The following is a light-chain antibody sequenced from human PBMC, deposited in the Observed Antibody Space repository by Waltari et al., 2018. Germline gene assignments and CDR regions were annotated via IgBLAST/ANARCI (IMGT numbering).Light chain of an antibody. Sequence: DVVMTQSPLSLSVTLGKPASISCRSSQSLVHSDGNTYLQWFQQRPGQSPRRLIYKVSSRESGVPDRFSGSGSGTDFTLKISRVEAEDVGVYYCMQGTYWPYTFGQGTKLDIK. J-gene: IGKJ2*01. CDR3: MQGTYWPYT. V-gene: IGKV2-30*02. CDR1: QSLVHSDGNTY. CDR2: KVS.